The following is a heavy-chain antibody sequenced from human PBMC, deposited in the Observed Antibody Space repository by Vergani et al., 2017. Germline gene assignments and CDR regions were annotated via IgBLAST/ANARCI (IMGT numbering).Heavy chain of an antibody. V-gene: IGHV1-18*01. Sequence: QVQLVQSGAEVKKPGASVKVSCKASGYTFTSYGISWVRQAPGQGLEWMGWISAYNGNTNYAQKLQGRVTITADKSTSTAYMELSSLRSEDTAVYYCARDRSGHAFDIWGQGTMVTVSS. CDR3: ARDRSGHAFDI. J-gene: IGHJ3*02. CDR2: ISAYNGNT. D-gene: IGHD3-3*01. CDR1: GYTFTSYG.